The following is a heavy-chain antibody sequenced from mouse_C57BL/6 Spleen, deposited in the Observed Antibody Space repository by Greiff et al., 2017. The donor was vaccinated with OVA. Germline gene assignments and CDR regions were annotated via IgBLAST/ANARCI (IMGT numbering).Heavy chain of an antibody. CDR2: IRLKSDYYAT. V-gene: IGHV6-3*01. Sequence: EVKVEESGGGLVQPGGSMKLSCVASGFTFSNYWMNWVRQSPEKGLEWVAQIRLKSDYYATPYAESVKGRFTISRDDSNSSVYLRMNNLRAEDTGIYYCATARAVVPYYYAMDYWGQGTSVTVAS. CDR1: GFTFSNYW. D-gene: IGHD3-2*01. J-gene: IGHJ4*01. CDR3: ATARAVVPYYYAMDY.